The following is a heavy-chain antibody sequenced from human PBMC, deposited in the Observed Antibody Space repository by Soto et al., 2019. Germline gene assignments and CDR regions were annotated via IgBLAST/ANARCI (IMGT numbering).Heavy chain of an antibody. D-gene: IGHD1-1*01. V-gene: IGHV4-31*03. J-gene: IGHJ4*02. CDR3: ASGHDAYKVRY. CDR2: IYYTGNT. CDR1: GGSISSGGTGSY. Sequence: QVQLQKSGPGLVKPSQTLSLTCTVSGGSISSGGTGSYWTWIRQLPGKGLEWIGYIYYTGNTYYNPSLKSRPTISIDTSENQFSLKLTSVTAADTAVYFCASGHDAYKVRYWGQGTLVTVSS.